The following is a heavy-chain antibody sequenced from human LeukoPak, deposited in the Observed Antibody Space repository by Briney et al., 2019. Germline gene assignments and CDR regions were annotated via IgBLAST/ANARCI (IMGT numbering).Heavy chain of an antibody. J-gene: IGHJ4*02. D-gene: IGHD3-16*01. CDR1: GFSFSFYG. CDR3: TRWGAGGLTLDY. Sequence: PGRSLGLSCATSGFSFSFYGMQWVRQAPGKGLEWVAVIWNDGSQKYYGDSVKGRFTISKDNSRKTVNLQMDSLRAEDTAIYYCTRWGAGGLTLDYWGQGVLVTVSS. CDR2: IWNDGSQK. V-gene: IGHV3-33*01.